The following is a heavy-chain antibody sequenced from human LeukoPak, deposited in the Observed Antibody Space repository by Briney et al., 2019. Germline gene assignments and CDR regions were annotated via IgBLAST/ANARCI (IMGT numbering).Heavy chain of an antibody. V-gene: IGHV3-23*01. D-gene: IGHD6-13*01. J-gene: IGHJ4*02. CDR3: AKSDTPWGSWYYFDY. CDR1: GFTFSSFG. Sequence: PGGSLRLSCAASGFTFSSFGMSWVRQAPGKGLEWVSSINNSGSSTYYADSVKGRFTISRENSKNTLYLQMNSLRAEDTALYYCAKSDTPWGSWYYFDYWGQGTLVTVSS. CDR2: INNSGSST.